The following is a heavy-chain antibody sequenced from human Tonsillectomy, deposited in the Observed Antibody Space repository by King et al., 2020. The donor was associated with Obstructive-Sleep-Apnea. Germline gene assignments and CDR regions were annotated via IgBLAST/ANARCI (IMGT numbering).Heavy chain of an antibody. V-gene: IGHV3-23*04. CDR2: ISGSGGST. CDR3: AKDLVSGYDLGGAFDI. J-gene: IGHJ3*02. Sequence: VQLVESGGGLVQPGGSLRLSCAASGFTFSSYAMSWVRQAPGKGLEWVSAISGSGGSTYYADSVKGRFTISRDNSKNTLYLQMNSLRAEDTAVYYCAKDLVSGYDLGGAFDIRGQGTMVTVSS. CDR1: GFTFSSYA. D-gene: IGHD5-12*01.